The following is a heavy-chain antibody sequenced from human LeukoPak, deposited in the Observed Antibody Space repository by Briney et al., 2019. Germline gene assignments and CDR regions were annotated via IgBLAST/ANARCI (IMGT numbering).Heavy chain of an antibody. D-gene: IGHD3-16*01. V-gene: IGHV4-59*01. CDR2: IYYSGST. CDR3: ARAGNSYDTGYYFDY. Sequence: SETLSLICTVSGGSISSYYWSWIRQPPGKGLEWIGYIYYSGSTNYNPSLKSRVTISVDTSKNQFSLKLSSLTAADTAVYYCARAGNSYDTGYYFDYWGQGTLVTVSS. J-gene: IGHJ4*02. CDR1: GGSISSYY.